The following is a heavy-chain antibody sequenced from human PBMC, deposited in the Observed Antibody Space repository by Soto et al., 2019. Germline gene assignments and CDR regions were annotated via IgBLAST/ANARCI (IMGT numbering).Heavy chain of an antibody. J-gene: IGHJ6*02. Sequence: EVQLLESGGGLVQPGGSLRLSCAASGFTFSSYAMSWVRQAPGKGLEWVSAISGSGGSTYYADSVKGRFTISRDNSKNTLYLQMNSLRAEDTAVYYCAKDTGELWLYYYYYYGMDVWGQGTTVTVSS. CDR1: GFTFSSYA. V-gene: IGHV3-23*01. CDR2: ISGSGGST. D-gene: IGHD5-18*01. CDR3: AKDTGELWLYYYYYYGMDV.